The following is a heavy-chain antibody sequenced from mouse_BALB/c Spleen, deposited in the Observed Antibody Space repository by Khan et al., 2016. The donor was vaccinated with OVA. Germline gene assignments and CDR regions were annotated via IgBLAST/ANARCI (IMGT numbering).Heavy chain of an antibody. V-gene: IGHV5-9-1*01. J-gene: IGHJ3*01. Sequence: EVELVESGGGLVKPGGSLKLSCAATGFTFSGYAMSWVRQTPEKRLEWVATISSGITYTYYPASVKGRFTISRDNAKNTLYLQMGSLRSEDTAMYYCTRGAYDGWSWFAYWGQGTLVTVSA. CDR1: GFTFSGYA. CDR2: ISSGITYT. CDR3: TRGAYDGWSWFAY. D-gene: IGHD2-12*01.